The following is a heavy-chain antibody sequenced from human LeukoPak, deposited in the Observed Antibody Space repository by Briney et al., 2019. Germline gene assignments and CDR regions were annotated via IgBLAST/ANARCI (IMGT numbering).Heavy chain of an antibody. CDR2: ISAYNGNT. D-gene: IGHD4-17*01. V-gene: IGHV1-18*01. CDR1: GYTFINYV. J-gene: IGHJ5*02. CDR3: ARDESYGDYSNWFDX. Sequence: ASVKVSCKASGYTFINYVISWVRQAPGHGREWRGWISAYNGNTNYAQKLQGRVTMTTDTSTSTAYMELRSLRSDERAVYYCARDESYGDYSNWFDXRGQGXLVTVS.